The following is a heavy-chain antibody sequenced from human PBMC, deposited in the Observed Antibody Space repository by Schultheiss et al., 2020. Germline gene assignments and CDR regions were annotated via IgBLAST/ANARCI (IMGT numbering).Heavy chain of an antibody. Sequence: GGSLRLSCAASGFTFSDYYMSWIRQAPGKGLEWVSYISSSGSTIYYADSVKGRFTISRDNAKNTLHLQMNSLRAEDTAVYYCARDPRNGYTRNYLDYWGQGALVTVSS. CDR2: ISSSGSTI. CDR3: ARDPRNGYTRNYLDY. V-gene: IGHV3-11*04. D-gene: IGHD6-13*01. CDR1: GFTFSDYY. J-gene: IGHJ4*02.